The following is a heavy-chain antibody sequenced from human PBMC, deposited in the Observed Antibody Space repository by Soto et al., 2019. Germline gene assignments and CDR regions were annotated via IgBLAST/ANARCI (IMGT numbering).Heavy chain of an antibody. V-gene: IGHV3-33*01. Sequence: QVQLVESGGGVVQPGRSLRLSCAASGFTFSSYGMHWVRQAPGKGLEWVAFIWHDGGKKFYAESVKGRFTISRDNSKNTLYLQMTSLSPEDTAMYYCARDGDVNTGFGKDYWGQGTLVTVSS. J-gene: IGHJ4*02. CDR3: ARDGDVNTGFGKDY. CDR1: GFTFSSYG. D-gene: IGHD3-16*01. CDR2: IWHDGGKK.